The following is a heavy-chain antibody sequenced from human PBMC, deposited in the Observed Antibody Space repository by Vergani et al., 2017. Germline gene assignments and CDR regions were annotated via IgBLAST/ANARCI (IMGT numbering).Heavy chain of an antibody. D-gene: IGHD5-18*01. Sequence: EVQLVESGGGLVQPGGSLRLSCAASGFTFSSYEMNWVRQAPGKGLEWVSYISSSGSTIYYADSVKGRFTISRDNAKNSLYLQMNSLRAEDTAVYYCARDPTGGSYGSYYYGMDVWGQGTTVTVSS. CDR1: GFTFSSYE. J-gene: IGHJ6*02. V-gene: IGHV3-48*03. CDR3: ARDPTGGSYGSYYYGMDV. CDR2: ISSSGSTI.